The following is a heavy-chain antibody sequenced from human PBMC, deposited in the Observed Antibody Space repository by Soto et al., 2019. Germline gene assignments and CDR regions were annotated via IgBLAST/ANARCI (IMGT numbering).Heavy chain of an antibody. CDR3: ARAAT. CDR1: GFPFSNSW. V-gene: IGHV3-7*05. J-gene: IGHJ5*02. Sequence: GGSLRLSCAASGFPFSNSWMSWVRQAPGKGLEWVANIKSDGSEKYYVDSVKGRFTVSRDNAENSLYLQMNSLRAEDTAIYYCARAATWGQGTLVTVSS. CDR2: IKSDGSEK.